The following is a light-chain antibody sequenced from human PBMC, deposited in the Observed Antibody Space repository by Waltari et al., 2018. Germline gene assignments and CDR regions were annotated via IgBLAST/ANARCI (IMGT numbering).Light chain of an antibody. Sequence: EIVMTQSPATLSVSPGERATLSCRASQRVSSNLAWYQQKPGQAPRPLIYGASTRATGIPARFSGSGSGTEFTLTISSLQSEDFAVYYCQQYNNWPGRTFGQGTKVEIK. CDR2: GAS. CDR1: QRVSSN. CDR3: QQYNNWPGRT. V-gene: IGKV3-15*01. J-gene: IGKJ1*01.